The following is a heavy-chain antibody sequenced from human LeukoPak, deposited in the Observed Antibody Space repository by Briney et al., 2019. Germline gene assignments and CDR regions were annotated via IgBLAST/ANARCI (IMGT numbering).Heavy chain of an antibody. CDR3: ARHNGWAFDI. CDR1: GGSFSGW. J-gene: IGHJ3*02. Sequence: PSETLSLTCAVYGGSFSGWWSWIRQPQGKGLEWIGEIHHSGGTKYNPSLRSLDTISVDTSKRQISLKMTSVTAADTAIYYCARHNGWAFDIWGQGTVVTVSS. V-gene: IGHV4-34*01. CDR2: IHHSGGT. D-gene: IGHD2-15*01.